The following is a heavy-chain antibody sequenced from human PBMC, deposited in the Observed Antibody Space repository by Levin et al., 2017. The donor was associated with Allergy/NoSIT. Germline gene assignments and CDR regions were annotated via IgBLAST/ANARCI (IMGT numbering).Heavy chain of an antibody. V-gene: IGHV1-69*13. CDR3: ARASFMRFDGGYFDY. Sequence: GASVKVSCKASGGTFSSYAISWVRQAPGQGLEWMGGIIPIFGTANYAQKFQGRVTITADESTSTAYMELSSLRSEDTAVYYCARASFMRFDGGYFDYWGQGTLVTVSS. D-gene: IGHD3-10*01. CDR2: IIPIFGTA. CDR1: GGTFSSYA. J-gene: IGHJ4*02.